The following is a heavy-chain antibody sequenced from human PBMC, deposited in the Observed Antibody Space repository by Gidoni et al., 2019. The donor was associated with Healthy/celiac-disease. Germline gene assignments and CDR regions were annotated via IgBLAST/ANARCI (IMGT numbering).Heavy chain of an antibody. CDR1: GFTFSSYS. J-gene: IGHJ6*02. V-gene: IGHV3-21*01. CDR2: ISSSSSYI. D-gene: IGHD5-18*01. CDR3: ASGEVDTAMVPQYYYYYYGMDV. Sequence: EVQLVESGGGLVKPGGSLRLSCAASGFTFSSYSMNWVRQAPGKGLEWVSSISSSSSYIYYADSVKGRFTISRDNAKNSLYLQMNSLRAEDTAVYYCASGEVDTAMVPQYYYYYYGMDVWGQGTTVTVSS.